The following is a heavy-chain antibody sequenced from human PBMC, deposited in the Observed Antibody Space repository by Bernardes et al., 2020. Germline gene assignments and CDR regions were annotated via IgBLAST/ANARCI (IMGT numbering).Heavy chain of an antibody. V-gene: IGHV4-31*02. CDR3: AGAGGRTSLNWFDP. J-gene: IGHJ5*02. D-gene: IGHD2-2*01. Sequence: SDALILSCTVSGCSLRSAGTHWSWIPQHPGKGLEWIGYIYYRGNTYYNPSLKSRVTRSVDTPKNQFSLKLTSVTAADTAVYYCAGAGGRTSLNWFDPWGQGILVTVAS. CDR1: GCSLRSAGTH. CDR2: IYYRGNT.